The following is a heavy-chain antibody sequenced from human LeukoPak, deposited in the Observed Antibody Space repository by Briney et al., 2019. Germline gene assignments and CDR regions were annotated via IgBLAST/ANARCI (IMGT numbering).Heavy chain of an antibody. CDR3: ARLGLWFGESPDYYGMDV. V-gene: IGHV3-7*01. CDR2: IYQGGSEK. J-gene: IGHJ6*02. D-gene: IGHD3-10*01. Sequence: GGSLRLSCAASGFIFSSYWMSWVRQAPGKGLEWVTNIYQGGSEKYYVYSVKGRFTFSRDNAKNSLYLQMNSLRAEDTAVYYCARLGLWFGESPDYYGMDVWGQGTTVTVSS. CDR1: GFIFSSYW.